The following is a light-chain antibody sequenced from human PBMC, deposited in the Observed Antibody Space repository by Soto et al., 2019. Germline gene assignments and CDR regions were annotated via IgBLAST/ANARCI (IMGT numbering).Light chain of an antibody. V-gene: IGLV2-23*01. CDR3: CSYAGTRIFYV. CDR1: SSDVGSYNL. J-gene: IGLJ1*01. Sequence: PCLTHPAPVSGFPGQSLTISCIEPSSDVGSYNLVSWYQQDPGKAPKLMIYEGSKRPSGVSNRFSGSKSGNTASLTISGLQPEDEADYYCCSYAGTRIFYVFGTGTKVTVL. CDR2: EGS.